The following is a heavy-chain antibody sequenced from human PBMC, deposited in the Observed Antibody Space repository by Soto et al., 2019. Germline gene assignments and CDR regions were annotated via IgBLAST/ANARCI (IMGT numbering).Heavy chain of an antibody. CDR1: GYTVTGYD. CDR3: TTANYGGSEYYYYGMDV. J-gene: IGHJ6*02. D-gene: IGHD2-15*01. V-gene: IGHV1-8*01. CDR2: MNPNTGYT. Sequence: ASVKVSCKASGYTVTGYDIHWVRQATGQGLEWMGWMNPNTGYTANAQKFQGRVTMTRNISISTVYMELSSLSSEDTAVYYCTTANYGGSEYYYYGMDVWGQGTTVTVSS.